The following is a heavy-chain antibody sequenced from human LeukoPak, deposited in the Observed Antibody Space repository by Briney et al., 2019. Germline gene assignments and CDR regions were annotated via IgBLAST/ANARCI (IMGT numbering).Heavy chain of an antibody. J-gene: IGHJ6*02. CDR1: GFTFSSYA. CDR3: ARGGGSPYYYFGMDV. Sequence: GEALRLSCAASGFTFSSYAMSWVRQAPGKGLEWVSAISDSGSITSYADSVTGRFTISRDNSKNTLYLQVNSLRAEDTAVYYCARGGGSPYYYFGMDVWGHGTTVT. D-gene: IGHD1-26*01. V-gene: IGHV3-23*01. CDR2: ISDSGSIT.